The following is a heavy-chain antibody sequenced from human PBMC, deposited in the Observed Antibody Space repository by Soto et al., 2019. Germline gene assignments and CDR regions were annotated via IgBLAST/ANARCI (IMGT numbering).Heavy chain of an antibody. CDR1: GGYISSYY. CDR3: ARHNYGSGSTYFDS. J-gene: IGHJ4*02. Sequence: QVQLQESGPGLVKPSETRSLTCTVAGGYISSYYWSWIRQPPGKGLEWIGYIYYSGSTNYNPSLKSRVTISVDTSKNQFSLKLNSMTAADTAVYYCARHNYGSGSTYFDSWGQGTLVTVSS. V-gene: IGHV4-59*08. D-gene: IGHD3-10*01. CDR2: IYYSGST.